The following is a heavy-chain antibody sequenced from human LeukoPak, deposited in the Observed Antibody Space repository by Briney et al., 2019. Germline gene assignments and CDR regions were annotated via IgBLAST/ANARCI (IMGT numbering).Heavy chain of an antibody. D-gene: IGHD3-22*01. CDR1: GGSISSSNYY. J-gene: IGHJ4*02. CDR2: IYYSGST. Sequence: PSETLSLTCTVSGGSISSSNYYWGWIRQPPGKGLEWIGSIYYSGSTYYNPSLKSRVTISVDTSKNQFSLKLSSVTAADTAVYYCARQSQYYYDSSGYYYDYFDYWGQGTLVTVSS. CDR3: ARQSQYYYDSSGYYYDYFDY. V-gene: IGHV4-39*01.